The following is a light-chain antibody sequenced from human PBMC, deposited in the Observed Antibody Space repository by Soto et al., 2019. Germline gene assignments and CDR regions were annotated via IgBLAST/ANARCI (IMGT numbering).Light chain of an antibody. J-gene: IGKJ1*01. CDR1: QSVSSSY. CDR2: GAS. CDR3: QQYGSSPKT. V-gene: IGKV3-20*01. Sequence: EMVLTRSSGTLYLYPGERATLSCRASQSVSSSYLAWYQQKPGQAPRLLIYGASSRATGIPDRFSGSGSGTDFTLTISRLEPEDFAVYYCQQYGSSPKTFGQGTKVDIK.